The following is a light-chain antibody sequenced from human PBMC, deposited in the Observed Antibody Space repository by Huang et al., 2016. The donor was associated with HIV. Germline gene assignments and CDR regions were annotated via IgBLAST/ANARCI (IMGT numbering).Light chain of an antibody. V-gene: IGKV1-NL1*01. Sequence: DIQMTQSPFSLSASIGDRVTITCRASQPISSSLAWYQQKPGQAPKLLLYAASRLKSGVPSRFSGSGSGTTYTLTISSLRPEDFATYYCQQYFTTPPWTFGQGTKLEIK. J-gene: IGKJ2*01. CDR3: QQYFTTPPWT. CDR2: AAS. CDR1: QPISSS.